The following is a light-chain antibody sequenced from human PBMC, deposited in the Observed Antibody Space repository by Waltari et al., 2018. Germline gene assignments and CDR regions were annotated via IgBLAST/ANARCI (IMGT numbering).Light chain of an antibody. J-gene: IGKJ3*01. CDR1: QSILYSSNNKDY. CDR3: QQYYSTPRFT. Sequence: DIVMTQSPDSLAVSLGERATIQRKASQSILYSSNNKDYLDWYQQKPGQPPKLLIYWASTRESGVPDRFSGSGSGTDFTLTISSLQAEDVAVYYCQQYYSTPRFTFGPGTKVDIK. V-gene: IGKV4-1*01. CDR2: WAS.